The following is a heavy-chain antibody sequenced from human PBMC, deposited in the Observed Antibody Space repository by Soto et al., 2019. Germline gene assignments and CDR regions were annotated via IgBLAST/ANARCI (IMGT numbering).Heavy chain of an antibody. CDR2: LYHSWNT. J-gene: IGHJ4*02. CDR1: GGSISSGGYS. Sequence: SETLSLTCAVSGGSISSGGYSLSWIRQPPGKGLEWVGYLYHSWNTDYNASGKSRVTISVDRSKNQFSLKLSSVTATDTAVYYCARAEEGLDFWGQGTLVTVSS. CDR3: ARAEEGLDF. V-gene: IGHV4-30-2*01.